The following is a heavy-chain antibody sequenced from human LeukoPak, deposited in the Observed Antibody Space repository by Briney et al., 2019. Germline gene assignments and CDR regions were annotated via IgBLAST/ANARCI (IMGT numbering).Heavy chain of an antibody. D-gene: IGHD2-2*02. J-gene: IGHJ6*02. CDR2: INHSGST. CDR1: GGSFSGYY. Sequence: PSETLSLTCAVYGGSFSGYYWSWIRQPPGKGLEWIGEINHSGSTNYNPSLKSRVTISVDTSKNQFSLKLSSVTAADTAVYYCARYIVVVPAAIDSLGYGMDVWGQGTTVTVSS. CDR3: ARYIVVVPAAIDSLGYGMDV. V-gene: IGHV4-34*01.